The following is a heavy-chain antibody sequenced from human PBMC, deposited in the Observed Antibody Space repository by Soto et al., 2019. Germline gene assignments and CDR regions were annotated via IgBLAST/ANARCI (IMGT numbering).Heavy chain of an antibody. Sequence: PGGSLRLSCAASGFTFSSYAMHWVRQAPGKGLEWVAVISYDGSNKYYADSVKGRFTISRDNSKNTLYLQMNSLRAEDTAVYYCASTGYSSGWFPSLSYWGQGTLVTVSS. V-gene: IGHV3-30-3*01. D-gene: IGHD6-19*01. CDR3: ASTGYSSGWFPSLSY. CDR1: GFTFSSYA. J-gene: IGHJ4*02. CDR2: ISYDGSNK.